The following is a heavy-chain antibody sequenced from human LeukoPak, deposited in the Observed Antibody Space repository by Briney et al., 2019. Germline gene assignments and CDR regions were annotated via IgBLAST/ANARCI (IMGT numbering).Heavy chain of an antibody. CDR3: ATDDRLVGATILEFDP. D-gene: IGHD1-26*01. V-gene: IGHV1-24*01. J-gene: IGHJ5*02. CDR1: GYTLTELS. CDR2: FDPGDGET. Sequence: ASVKVSCKVSGYTLTELSMHWVRQAPGKGLEWMGGFDPGDGETIYAQKFQGRVTMTEDTSTDTAYMELSSLRSEDTAVYYCATDDRLVGATILEFDPWGQGTLVTVSS.